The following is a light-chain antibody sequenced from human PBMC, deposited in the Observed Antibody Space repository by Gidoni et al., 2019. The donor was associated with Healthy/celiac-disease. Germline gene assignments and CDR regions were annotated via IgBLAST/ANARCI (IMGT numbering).Light chain of an antibody. V-gene: IGKV3-15*01. CDR2: GAY. Sequence: IFMPHSPATLSVSPGESATLSCRASQSVRSNLAWYQKKPGQAPRLLIYGAYNRATGIPARFSGSGSGTEFTLTISSLQSEDFAVYYCQQYNNWPLTFGQGTKVEIK. CDR3: QQYNNWPLT. CDR1: QSVRSN. J-gene: IGKJ1*01.